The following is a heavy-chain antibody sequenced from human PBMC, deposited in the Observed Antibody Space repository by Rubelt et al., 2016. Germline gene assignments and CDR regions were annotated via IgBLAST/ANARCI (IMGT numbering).Heavy chain of an antibody. D-gene: IGHD6-6*01. CDR1: GGTFSSYA. J-gene: IGHJ4*02. Sequence: QVQLVQSGAEVKKPGSSVKVSCKASGGTFSSYAISWVRQAPGQGLEWMGGIIPVFGTANYSQKFQGRITMTGDESTSTAYMELSSLRSEDTAVYYCATTIAIRPYYFDYWGQGTLVTVSS. V-gene: IGHV1-69*01. CDR3: ATTIAIRPYYFDY. CDR2: IIPVFGTA.